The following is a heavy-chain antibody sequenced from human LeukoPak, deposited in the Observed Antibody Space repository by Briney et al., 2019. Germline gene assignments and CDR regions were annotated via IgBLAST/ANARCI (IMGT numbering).Heavy chain of an antibody. J-gene: IGHJ6*04. CDR2: IIPIFGTA. CDR1: GGTFSSYA. D-gene: IGHD2-15*01. CDR3: AREDIVVKNYYYYGMDV. V-gene: IGHV1-69*06. Sequence: SVTVSCKAPGGTFSSYAISWVRQAPGQGLEWMGGIIPIFGTANYAQKFQGRVTITADKSTSTAYMELSSLRSEDTAVYYCAREDIVVKNYYYYGMDVWGKGTTVTVSS.